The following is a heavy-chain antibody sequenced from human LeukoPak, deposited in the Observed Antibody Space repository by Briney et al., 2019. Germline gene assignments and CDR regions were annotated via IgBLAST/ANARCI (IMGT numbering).Heavy chain of an antibody. V-gene: IGHV3-21*01. CDR1: GFTFSSYS. CDR2: ISSSSSYI. J-gene: IGHJ4*02. CDR3: VRDRKYRIVGRPQHYFDC. Sequence: KSGGSLRLSCAASGFTFSSYSMNWVRQAPGKGLEWVSSISSSSSYIYYVDSVKGRFTISRDNAKNSLFLQMNSLRAEDTALYYCVRDRKYRIVGRPQHYFDCWGQGTLVSVSS. D-gene: IGHD1-26*01.